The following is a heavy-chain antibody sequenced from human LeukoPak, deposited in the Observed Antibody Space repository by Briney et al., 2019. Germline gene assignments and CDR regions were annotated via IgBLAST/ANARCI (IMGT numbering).Heavy chain of an antibody. CDR3: RSGYYGGYFDY. V-gene: IGHV3-15*01. Sequence: PGGSLRLSCAASGFTFSDGWMNWVRQAPGKGLEWVGRIKSKTDGGATDYAAPVKGRFTISRDDSKSIAYLQMNSLKTEDTAVYYCRSGYYGGYFDYWGQGTLVTVSS. CDR1: GFTFSDGW. D-gene: IGHD3-3*01. J-gene: IGHJ4*02. CDR2: IKSKTDGGAT.